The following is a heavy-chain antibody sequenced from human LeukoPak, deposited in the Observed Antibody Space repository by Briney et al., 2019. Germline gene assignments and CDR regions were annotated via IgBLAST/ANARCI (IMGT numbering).Heavy chain of an antibody. Sequence: SETLSLTCTVSGGSISSSSYYWGWIRQPPGKGLEWIGSIYYSGSTYYNPSLKSRVTISVDTSKNQFSLKLSSVTAADTAVYYCATDRPGIAAAGFDYWGQGTLVTVSS. J-gene: IGHJ4*02. CDR2: IYYSGST. CDR3: ATDRPGIAAAGFDY. V-gene: IGHV4-39*07. D-gene: IGHD6-13*01. CDR1: GGSISSSSYY.